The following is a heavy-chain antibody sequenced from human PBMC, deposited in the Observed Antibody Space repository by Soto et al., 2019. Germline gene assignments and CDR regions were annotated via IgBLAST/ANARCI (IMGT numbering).Heavy chain of an antibody. CDR1: GVTFSREN. V-gene: IGHV3-21*06. CDR2: ISSSATYI. CDR3: ARETGSYFH. Sequence: PGGSLRLSCVASGVTFSRENVNWVRQAPGKGLEWVSSISSSATYIYYADSVKGRFTISRDDAKNSLYLQMNSLRVEDTAVYYCARETGSYFHWGQGTLVTVSS. J-gene: IGHJ4*02. D-gene: IGHD1-26*01.